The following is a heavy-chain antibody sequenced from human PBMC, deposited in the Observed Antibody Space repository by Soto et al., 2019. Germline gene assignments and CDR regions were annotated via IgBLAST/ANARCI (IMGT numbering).Heavy chain of an antibody. Sequence: SSETLSLTCAVYGGSFSGYYWSWIRQPPGKGLEWIGEINHSGSTNYNPSLKSRVTISVDTSKNQFSLKLSSVTAADTAVYYCAVGYCSSTSCRNWFAPWGQGTLVTVSS. CDR3: AVGYCSSTSCRNWFAP. D-gene: IGHD2-2*01. V-gene: IGHV4-34*01. J-gene: IGHJ5*02. CDR1: GGSFSGYY. CDR2: INHSGST.